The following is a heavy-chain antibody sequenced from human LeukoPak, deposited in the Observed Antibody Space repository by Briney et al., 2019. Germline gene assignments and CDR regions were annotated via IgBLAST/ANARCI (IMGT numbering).Heavy chain of an antibody. V-gene: IGHV1-46*01. CDR2: INPSGGST. D-gene: IGHD6-19*01. Sequence: ASVKVSCKASGYTFTSYYMHWVRQAPGQGLEWMGIINPSGGSTSYAQKFQGRVTMTRDMSTSTVYMELSSPRSEDTAVYYCARDRARWAVAGTLSWGYWGQGTLVTVSS. CDR1: GYTFTSYY. CDR3: ARDRARWAVAGTLSWGY. J-gene: IGHJ4*02.